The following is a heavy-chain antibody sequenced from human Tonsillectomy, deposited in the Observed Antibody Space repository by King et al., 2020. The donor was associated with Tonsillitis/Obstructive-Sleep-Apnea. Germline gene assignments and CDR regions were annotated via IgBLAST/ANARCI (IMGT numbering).Heavy chain of an antibody. J-gene: IGHJ3*02. CDR1: GFTFTSHW. Sequence: QLVQSGGGLVQPGGSLRLSCAASGFTFTSHWMHWVRQAPGKGLVWVSRVNSDGSNTNYADSVKGRFTISRDNAKNTLYPQVNSLRAEDTAVYYCARGISGASVAFDIWGQGTVVTVSS. D-gene: IGHD1-26*01. CDR2: VNSDGSNT. CDR3: ARGISGASVAFDI. V-gene: IGHV3-74*01.